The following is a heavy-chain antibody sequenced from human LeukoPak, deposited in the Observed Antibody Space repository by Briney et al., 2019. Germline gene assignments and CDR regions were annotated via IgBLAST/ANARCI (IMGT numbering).Heavy chain of an antibody. CDR1: GFPFSSHW. Sequence: GGSLRLSCAASGFPFSSHWMSWVRQAPGKGLEWVANIKQDGSEKNYVDSVKGRFTISRDNAKNSLYLQMNSLRAEDMAVYYCARGGVFRQRYWGQGTLVTVSS. J-gene: IGHJ4*02. V-gene: IGHV3-7*01. CDR2: IKQDGSEK. CDR3: ARGGVFRQRY. D-gene: IGHD6-13*01.